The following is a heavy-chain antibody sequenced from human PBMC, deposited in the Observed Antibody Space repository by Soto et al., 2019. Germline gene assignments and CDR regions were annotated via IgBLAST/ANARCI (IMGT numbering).Heavy chain of an antibody. CDR3: ARATVVTPAWYFDL. CDR2: ISSSSSYI. Sequence: GGSLRLSCAASGFTFSSYSMNWVRQAPGQGLEWVSSISSSSSYIYYADSVKGRFTISRDNAKNSLYLQMNSLRAEDTAVYYCARATVVTPAWYFDLWGRGTLVTVSS. CDR1: GFTFSSYS. V-gene: IGHV3-21*01. D-gene: IGHD2-21*02. J-gene: IGHJ2*01.